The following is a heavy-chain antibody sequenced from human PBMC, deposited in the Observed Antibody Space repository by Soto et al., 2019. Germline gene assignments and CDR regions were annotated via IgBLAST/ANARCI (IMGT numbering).Heavy chain of an antibody. Sequence: GGSLRLSCLASGFSFNSFNMNWIRRAPGRGLEWVASISVSGDNIYYGDSMQGRFTISRDNSKRSVFLDLNSLRVEDTAVYYCGRVPAAAAGIGIDHWGQGILVTVSS. CDR2: ISVSGDNI. D-gene: IGHD6-13*01. J-gene: IGHJ4*02. CDR3: GRVPAAAAGIGIDH. V-gene: IGHV3-21*01. CDR1: GFSFNSFN.